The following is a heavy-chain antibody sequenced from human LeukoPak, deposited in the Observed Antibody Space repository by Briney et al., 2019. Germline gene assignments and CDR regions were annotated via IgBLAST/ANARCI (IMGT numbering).Heavy chain of an antibody. Sequence: GGSLRLSCTASGFTFSSYSMNWVRQAPGKGLEWVSSISSSSSYIYYADSVKGRFTISRDNAKNSLYLQMNSLRAEDTAVYYCARESVWGSYRYTPFDYCGQGTLVTVSS. CDR2: ISSSSSYI. J-gene: IGHJ4*02. CDR3: ARESVWGSYRYTPFDY. D-gene: IGHD3-16*02. CDR1: GFTFSSYS. V-gene: IGHV3-21*01.